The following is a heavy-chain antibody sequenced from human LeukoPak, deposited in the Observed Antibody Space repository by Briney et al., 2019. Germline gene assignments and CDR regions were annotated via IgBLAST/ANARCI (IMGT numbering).Heavy chain of an antibody. CDR1: GFTFNNYG. CDR2: ISHDGSVK. CDR3: AKEGTTYSSTWFDS. Sequence: GGSLRLSCAASGFTFNNYGMQWVRQTPGKGLEWVTVISHDGSVKHYADSVKGRFTISRDTSKNTVYLQMNGLRPEDTAVYYCAKEGTTYSSTWFDSWGQGTLVTVSS. J-gene: IGHJ5*01. D-gene: IGHD6-19*01. V-gene: IGHV3-30*18.